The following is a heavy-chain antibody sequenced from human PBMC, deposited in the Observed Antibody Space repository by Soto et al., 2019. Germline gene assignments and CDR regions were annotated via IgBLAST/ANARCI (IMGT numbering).Heavy chain of an antibody. D-gene: IGHD3-3*01. V-gene: IGHV3-7*01. CDR3: ARVYYDFWSGYPYYYYYMDV. CDR2: IKQDGSEK. Sequence: PGGSLRLSCAASGFTFSSYWMSWVRQAPGKGLEWVANIKQDGSEKYYVDSVKGRFTISRDNAKNSLYLQMNSLRAEDTAVYYCARVYYDFWSGYPYYYYYMDVWGKGTTVTVSS. J-gene: IGHJ6*03. CDR1: GFTFSSYW.